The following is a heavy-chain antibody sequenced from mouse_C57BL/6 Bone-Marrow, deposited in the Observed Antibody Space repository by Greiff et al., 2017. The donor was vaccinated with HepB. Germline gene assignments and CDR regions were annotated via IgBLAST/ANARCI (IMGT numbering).Heavy chain of an antibody. V-gene: IGHV1-81*01. Sequence: QVQLQQSGAELARPGASVKLSCKASGYTFTSYGISWVKQRTGQGLEWIGEIYPRSGNTYYNEKFKGKATLTADKSSSTAYMELRSLTSEDSAVYFCAREGRFITAVDYFDYWGQGTTLTVSS. CDR1: GYTFTSYG. CDR3: AREGRFITAVDYFDY. J-gene: IGHJ2*01. CDR2: IYPRSGNT. D-gene: IGHD1-1*01.